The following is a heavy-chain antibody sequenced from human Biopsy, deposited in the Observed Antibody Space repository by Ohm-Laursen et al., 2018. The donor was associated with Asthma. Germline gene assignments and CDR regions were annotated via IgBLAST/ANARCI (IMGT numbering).Heavy chain of an antibody. V-gene: IGHV3-30*03. CDR1: GFTFSNYG. CDR2: VTYDGISQ. CDR3: ARERAGVSGSYNGMDV. Sequence: SLRLSCAASGFTFSNYGMHWVRQVAGKGLDWVAVVTYDGISQYYAESVKGRFTISRDNSRNTLNLQMNSVRPDDTAVYFRARERAGVSGSYNGMDVWGPGTTVSVSS. D-gene: IGHD2-8*01. J-gene: IGHJ6*02.